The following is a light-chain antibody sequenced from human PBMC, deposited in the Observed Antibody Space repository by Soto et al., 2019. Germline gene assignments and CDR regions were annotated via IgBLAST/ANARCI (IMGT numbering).Light chain of an antibody. CDR2: DVS. V-gene: IGLV2-14*01. Sequence: QSALTQPASVSGSPGQSITISCTGSSSDIGDYKYVSWYKQHPGKAPKLMIYDVSNRPSGVSNRFSGSKSGNTASLTISGLRAEDEANYYCSSYTGINFVIFGGGTKLTFL. J-gene: IGLJ2*01. CDR1: SSDIGDYKY. CDR3: SSYTGINFVI.